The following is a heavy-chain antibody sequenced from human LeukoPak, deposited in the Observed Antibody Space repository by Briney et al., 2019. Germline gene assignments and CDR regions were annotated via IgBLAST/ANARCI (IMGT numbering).Heavy chain of an antibody. CDR2: MNPNSANT. V-gene: IGHV1-8*01. D-gene: IGHD1-1*01. CDR3: ARRRDNWSADY. CDR1: GYTFTSFD. J-gene: IGHJ4*02. Sequence: ASVKVSCKASGYTFTSFDISWVRQATGQGLEWMGWMNPNSANTGYAQKFQGRVTMTRDTSISTAYLELSSLRSEDMAVYFCARRRDNWSADYWGQGSLVIVSS.